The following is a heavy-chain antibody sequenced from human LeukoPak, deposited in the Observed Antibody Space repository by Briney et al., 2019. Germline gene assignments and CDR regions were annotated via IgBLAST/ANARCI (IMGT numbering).Heavy chain of an antibody. V-gene: IGHV3-74*01. J-gene: IGHJ6*03. D-gene: IGHD3-10*01. CDR2: ISKDGSTS. CDR1: GFTFSNHW. CDR3: AKRMVRGVINYYYYMDV. Sequence: GGSLRLSCEASGFTFSNHWMHWVRQAPGKGLVWVSVISKDGSTSIYADSVRGRLTISRDNAKNTLYLQMNSLRAEDTAVYYCAKRMVRGVINYYYYMDVWGKGTTVTVSS.